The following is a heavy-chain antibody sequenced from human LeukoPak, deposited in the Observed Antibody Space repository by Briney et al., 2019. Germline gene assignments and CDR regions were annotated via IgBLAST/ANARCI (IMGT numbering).Heavy chain of an antibody. CDR1: GFIFSTYG. J-gene: IGHJ4*02. V-gene: IGHV3-33*06. Sequence: PGGSPRLSCAASGFIFSTYGMRWVRQAPGKGLEWVAVVWSGGKNKYYSDSVKGRFTISRDNSKNTLYLEMNSLRAEDTAVYYCAKDGQVGAIGYFDYRGQGTLVTVSS. CDR2: VWSGGKNK. D-gene: IGHD3-16*02. CDR3: AKDGQVGAIGYFDY.